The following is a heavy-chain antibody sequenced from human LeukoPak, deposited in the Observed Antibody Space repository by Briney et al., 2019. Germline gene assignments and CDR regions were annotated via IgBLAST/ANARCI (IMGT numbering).Heavy chain of an antibody. CDR1: GFTFSSYA. Sequence: GGPLRLSCAASGFTFSSYAMHWVRQAPGKGLEWVAVISYNGSNKYYADSVKGRFTISRDNSKNTLYLQMNSLRAEDTAVYYCARDQQYCSSTSCYPAYYFDYWGQGTLVTVSS. V-gene: IGHV3-30-3*01. CDR2: ISYNGSNK. J-gene: IGHJ4*02. CDR3: ARDQQYCSSTSCYPAYYFDY. D-gene: IGHD2-2*01.